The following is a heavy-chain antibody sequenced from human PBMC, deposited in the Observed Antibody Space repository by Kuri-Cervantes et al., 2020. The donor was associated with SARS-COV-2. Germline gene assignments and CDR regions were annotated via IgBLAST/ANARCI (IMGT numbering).Heavy chain of an antibody. CDR3: ARDLGGPRFGGMDV. CDR1: GFTFSSYA. V-gene: IGHV3-13*01. CDR2: IGTAGDT. Sequence: GGSLRLSCAASGFTFSSYAMHWVRQATGKGLEWVSAIGTAGDTYYPGSVKGRFTISRENAKNSLYLQMNSLRAGDTAVYYCARDLGGPRFGGMDVWGQGTTVTVSS. D-gene: IGHD3-16*01. J-gene: IGHJ6*02.